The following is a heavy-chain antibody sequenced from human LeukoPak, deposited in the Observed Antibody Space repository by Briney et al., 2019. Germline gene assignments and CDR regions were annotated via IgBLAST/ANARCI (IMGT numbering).Heavy chain of an antibody. CDR2: IYYSGVT. CDR1: GGSISTYY. V-gene: IGHV4-59*08. J-gene: IGHJ5*02. CDR3: ARRVATQQKYCFDP. D-gene: IGHD5-12*01. Sequence: PSETLSLTCTVSGGSISTYYWTWIRQPPGKGLEWIGFIYYSGVTKYNPSLESRVTISLDASKNQFSLKLNSVTAADTAVYYCARRVATQQKYCFDPGGQGALVTVSS.